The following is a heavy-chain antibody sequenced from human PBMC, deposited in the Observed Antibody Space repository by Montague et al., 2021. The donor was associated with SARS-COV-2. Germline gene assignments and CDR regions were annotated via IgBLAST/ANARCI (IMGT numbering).Heavy chain of an antibody. Sequence: SETLSLTCTVSGGSITSNWWSCIRQPPGKGLEWVGYALYTGRSXSXPSXXXRVFISVDTSQNQVSLKLCSVTAADTAVYYYARDTFYYGSDSYYVDTFDMWGQGTMVTVSS. V-gene: IGHV4-59*01. CDR3: ARDTFYYGSDSYYVDTFDM. CDR2: ALYTGRS. D-gene: IGHD3-10*01. J-gene: IGHJ3*02. CDR1: GGSITSNW.